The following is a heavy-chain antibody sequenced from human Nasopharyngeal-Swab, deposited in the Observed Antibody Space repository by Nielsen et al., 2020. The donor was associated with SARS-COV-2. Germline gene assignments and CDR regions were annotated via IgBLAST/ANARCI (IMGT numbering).Heavy chain of an antibody. CDR1: GFIFSSDA. V-gene: IGHV3-23*01. CDR2: ISFGGVST. D-gene: IGHD3-16*01. CDR3: AKVGGGVGY. Sequence: GESLKISCAASGFIFSSDAMSWVRQAPAKGPEWVSGISFGGVSTYYADSVKGRFTISRDNSKNTLFLQMNSLRAEDTALYYCAKVGGGVGYWGQGTLVTVSS. J-gene: IGHJ4*02.